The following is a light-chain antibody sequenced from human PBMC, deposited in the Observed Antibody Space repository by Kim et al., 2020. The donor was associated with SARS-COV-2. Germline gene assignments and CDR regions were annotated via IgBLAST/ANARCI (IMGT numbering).Light chain of an antibody. J-gene: IGLJ1*01. V-gene: IGLV3-21*01. Sequence: SYELTQPPSVSVAPGQTARITCGGNNIGGNSVHWYQQKPGQAPVLVIYYDSDRPSGIPERFSVSKAETTATLTISRVEAGEKADYDCQVWETDTDDYVFG. CDR2: YDS. CDR1: NIGGNS. CDR3: QVWETDTDDYV.